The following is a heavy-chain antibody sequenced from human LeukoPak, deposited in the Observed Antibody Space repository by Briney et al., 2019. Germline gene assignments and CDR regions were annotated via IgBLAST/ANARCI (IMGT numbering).Heavy chain of an antibody. CDR1: GFTFSSYA. J-gene: IGHJ4*02. CDR3: GSLLGVQK. V-gene: IGHV4-30-4*08. D-gene: IGHD3-10*01. CDR2: IYYSGST. Sequence: LRLSCAASGFTFSSYAMSWIRQPPGKGLEWIGYIYYSGSTYYNPSLKSRVTISVDTSKNQFSLKLSSVTAADTAVYYCGSLLGVQKWGQGTLVTVSS.